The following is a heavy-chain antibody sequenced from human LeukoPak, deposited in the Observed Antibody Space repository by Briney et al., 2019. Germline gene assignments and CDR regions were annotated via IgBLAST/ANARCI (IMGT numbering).Heavy chain of an antibody. CDR3: VRRRGASGTINHFDP. D-gene: IGHD3-10*01. V-gene: IGHV5-51*01. J-gene: IGHJ5*02. CDR1: GYSFTTYW. Sequence: GESLKISCKTSGYSFTTYWIGWVRQMPGTGLEWVGAIYPDDSDTRYSPPFQGQVVISADRSIRTAYLQWNTLKTSDTAMYYCVRRRGASGTINHFDPWGQGTLVTVSS. CDR2: IYPDDSDT.